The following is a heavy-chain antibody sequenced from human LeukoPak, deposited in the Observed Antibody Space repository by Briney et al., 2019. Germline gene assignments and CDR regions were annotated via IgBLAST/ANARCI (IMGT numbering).Heavy chain of an antibody. CDR1: GGTFSSYA. Sequence: ASVKVSCKASGGTFSSYAISWVRQAPGQGLEWMGGIIPILGTANYAQKFQGRVTITADESTSTAYMELSSLRSEDTAVYYCAREGVYSSSWNWFDPWGQGTLVTVSS. CDR3: AREGVYSSSWNWFDP. CDR2: IIPILGTA. D-gene: IGHD6-13*01. J-gene: IGHJ5*02. V-gene: IGHV1-69*13.